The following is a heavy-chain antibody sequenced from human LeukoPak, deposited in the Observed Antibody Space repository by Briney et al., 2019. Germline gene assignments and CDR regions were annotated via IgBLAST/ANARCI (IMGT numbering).Heavy chain of an antibody. CDR1: GCSISSYY. D-gene: IGHD1-1*01. CDR2: IYYSGST. CDR3: ARGDGTYWYFDL. V-gene: IGHV4-59*08. Sequence: SETLSLTCTVSGCSISSYYWSWIRQPPGKGLEWIGYIYYSGSTNYNPSLKSRVTISVDTSKNQFSLKLSSVTAADTAVYYCARGDGTYWYFDLWGRGTLVTVSP. J-gene: IGHJ2*01.